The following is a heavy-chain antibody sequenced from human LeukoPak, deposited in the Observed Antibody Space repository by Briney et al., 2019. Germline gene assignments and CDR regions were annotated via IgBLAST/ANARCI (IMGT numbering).Heavy chain of an antibody. V-gene: IGHV3-74*01. Sequence: QTGGSLRLSCAASGFTFSNYWMHWVRQAPGKGLDWVSRINPDGSNSNYADSVKGRFTMSRDNAKNTVYLQMASLRAEDTALFYCVRQAVSGDSGIAYWGRGTLVTVSS. J-gene: IGHJ4*02. CDR2: INPDGSNS. CDR3: VRQAVSGDSGIAY. D-gene: IGHD2-21*02. CDR1: GFTFSNYW.